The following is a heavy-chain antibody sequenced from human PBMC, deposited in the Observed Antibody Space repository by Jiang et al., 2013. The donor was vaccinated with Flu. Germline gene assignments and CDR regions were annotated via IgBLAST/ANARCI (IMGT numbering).Heavy chain of an antibody. D-gene: IGHD1-26*01. CDR1: GGSFSGYY. Sequence: SLTCAVYGGSFSGYYWSWIRQPPGKGLEWIGEINHSGSTNYNPSLKSRVTISVDTSKNQFSLKLSSVTAADTAVYYCASGLRGSYFLMDVWGQGTTVTVSS. J-gene: IGHJ6*02. V-gene: IGHV4-34*01. CDR2: INHSGST. CDR3: ASGLRGSYFLMDV.